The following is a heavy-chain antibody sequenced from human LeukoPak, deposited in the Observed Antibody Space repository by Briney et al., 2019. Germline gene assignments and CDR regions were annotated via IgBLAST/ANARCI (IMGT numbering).Heavy chain of an antibody. J-gene: IGHJ5*02. Sequence: SETLSLICTVSGGSLSSSSYYWGWIRQPPGKGLEWIGSIYYSGSTYYNPSLKSRVTISVDTSKNQFSLKLTSVTAADTAVYYCARDRRPIAVAGVLRNWFDPWGQGTLVTVSS. CDR2: IYYSGST. CDR3: ARDRRPIAVAGVLRNWFDP. D-gene: IGHD6-19*01. V-gene: IGHV4-39*07. CDR1: GGSLSSSSYY.